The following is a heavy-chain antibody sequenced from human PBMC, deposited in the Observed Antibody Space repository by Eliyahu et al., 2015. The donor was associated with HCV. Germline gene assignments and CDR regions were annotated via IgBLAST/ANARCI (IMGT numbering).Heavy chain of an antibody. CDR2: IIVVVVVXT. V-gene: IGHV3-23*01. J-gene: IGHJ4*02. Sequence: EVQLLESGGGLVQPGGSLRLSCAASGFTFXXYAXXWVRXAPGKGLEWVSAIIVVVVVXTYYADSVKGRFTISRDNSKNTLYLQMNSLRAEDTAVYYCAKDSLKPNWNYEVVTTTVGPFDYWGQGTLVTVSS. D-gene: IGHD1-7*01. CDR3: AKDSLKPNWNYEVVTTTVGPFDY. CDR1: GFTFXXYA.